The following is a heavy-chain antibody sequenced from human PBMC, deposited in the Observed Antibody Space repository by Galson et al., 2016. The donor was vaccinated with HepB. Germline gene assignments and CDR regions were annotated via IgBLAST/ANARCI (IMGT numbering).Heavy chain of an antibody. V-gene: IGHV3-30*18. CDR3: AKDTNVDSYGQNWFDP. Sequence: SLRLSCAASGFTFKDYGIHWVRQAPGKGLEWVAVLSYDSKNKHYADSVRGRFTISRDNSKDTLYLQMNSLRAEDTGIYYCAKDTNVDSYGQNWFDPWGQGTLVTVSS. D-gene: IGHD5-18*01. CDR1: GFTFKDYG. J-gene: IGHJ5*02. CDR2: LSYDSKNK.